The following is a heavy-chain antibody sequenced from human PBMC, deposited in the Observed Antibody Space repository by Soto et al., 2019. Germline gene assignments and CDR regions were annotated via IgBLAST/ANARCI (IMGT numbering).Heavy chain of an antibody. V-gene: IGHV4-30-2*06. D-gene: IGHD3-10*01. Sequence: SETLSLPCTVSGGSISSGGYSWSWIRQSPEKGLEWLGCIYPTGSTYYHPSLKSRVTISIDTSRNQFSLNLTSVTAAETAVYYCARPPTGTSPRGVLCGQGTTVTDS. CDR1: GGSISSGGYS. CDR2: IYPTGST. CDR3: ARPPTGTSPRGVL. J-gene: IGHJ6*02.